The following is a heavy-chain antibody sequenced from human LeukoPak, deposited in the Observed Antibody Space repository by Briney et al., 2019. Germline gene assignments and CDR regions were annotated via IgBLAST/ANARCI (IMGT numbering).Heavy chain of an antibody. D-gene: IGHD3-3*01. J-gene: IGHJ4*02. Sequence: ASVKVSCKASGYTFTSYGISWVRQAPGQGLEWMGWISAYNGNTNYAQKLQGRVTMTTDTSTSTAYMELRSLRSDDTAVYYCARAGRPYYDFWSGYYGFDYWGQGTLVTVSS. CDR3: ARAGRPYYDFWSGYYGFDY. CDR1: GYTFTSYG. CDR2: ISAYNGNT. V-gene: IGHV1-18*01.